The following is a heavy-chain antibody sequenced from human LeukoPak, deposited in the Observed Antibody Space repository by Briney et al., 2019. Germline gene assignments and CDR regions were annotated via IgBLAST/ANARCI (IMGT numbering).Heavy chain of an antibody. D-gene: IGHD6-19*01. CDR2: MNPNSGNT. CDR1: GYTFTSYD. Sequence: GASVTVSCKASGYTFTSYDINWVRQAPGQGLEWMGWMNPNSGNTGYAQKFQGRVTMTRNTSVSTAYMELSSLRSEDTAVYYCAASRSGWYLNKRNFDYWGQGTLVTVSS. V-gene: IGHV1-8*01. CDR3: AASRSGWYLNKRNFDY. J-gene: IGHJ4*02.